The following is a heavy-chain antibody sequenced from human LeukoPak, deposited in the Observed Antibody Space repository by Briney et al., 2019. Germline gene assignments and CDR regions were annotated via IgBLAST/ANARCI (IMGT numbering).Heavy chain of an antibody. V-gene: IGHV1-18*01. D-gene: IGHD3-22*01. CDR3: ARALIVVGGYYYYGMDV. Sequence: GASVKVSCKASGYTFTSYGISWVRQAPGQGLEWMGWISAYNGNTNYAQKLQGRVTMTTDTSTSTAYMELRSLRSDDTAVYYCARALIVVGGYYYYGMDVWGQGTTVTVSS. J-gene: IGHJ6*02. CDR2: ISAYNGNT. CDR1: GYTFTSYG.